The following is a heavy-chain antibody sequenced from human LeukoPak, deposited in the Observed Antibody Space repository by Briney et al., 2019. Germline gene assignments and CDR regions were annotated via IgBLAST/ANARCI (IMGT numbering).Heavy chain of an antibody. CDR1: GFAFGSEA. V-gene: IGHV3-23*01. Sequence: GGSLRLSCAVSGFAFGSEAMSWVRQAPGKGLEWVSAISGSGGSTYYADSVKGRFTISRDNSKNTLYLQMNSLRAEDTALYYCAKGSFRSGSYPFDYWGQGTLVTVSS. J-gene: IGHJ4*02. D-gene: IGHD1-26*01. CDR2: ISGSGGST. CDR3: AKGSFRSGSYPFDY.